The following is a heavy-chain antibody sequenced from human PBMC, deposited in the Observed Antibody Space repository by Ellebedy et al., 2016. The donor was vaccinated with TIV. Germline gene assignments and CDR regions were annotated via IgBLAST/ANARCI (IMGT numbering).Heavy chain of an antibody. Sequence: ASVKVSXXASRYTFSTYFVHWVRQAPGQGLEWMGLINLSGGSTSYAQKFQGRVTMTRDTSTSTVYMELSSLRSEDTAVYYCATTTPTGGFDYWGQGTLVTVSS. D-gene: IGHD7-27*01. V-gene: IGHV1-46*01. CDR3: ATTTPTGGFDY. J-gene: IGHJ4*02. CDR1: RYTFSTYF. CDR2: INLSGGST.